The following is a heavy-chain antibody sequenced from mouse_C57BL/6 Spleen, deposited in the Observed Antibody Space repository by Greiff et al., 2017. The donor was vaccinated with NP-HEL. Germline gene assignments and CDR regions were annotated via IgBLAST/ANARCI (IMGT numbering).Heavy chain of an antibody. V-gene: IGHV5-9*01. CDR2: ISGGGGNT. J-gene: IGHJ1*03. CDR3: ARHYGSTLWYFDV. D-gene: IGHD1-1*01. Sequence: EVKLQESGGGLVKPGGSLKLSCAASGFTFSSYTMSWVRQTPEKRLEWVATISGGGGNTYYPDRVQGRFTISRDNAKNTLYLQMSSLRSEDTALYYCARHYGSTLWYFDVWGTGTTVTVSS. CDR1: GFTFSSYT.